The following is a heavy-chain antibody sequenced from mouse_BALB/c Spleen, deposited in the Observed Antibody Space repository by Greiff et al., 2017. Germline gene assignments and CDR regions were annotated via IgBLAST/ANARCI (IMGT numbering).Heavy chain of an antibody. CDR1: GFTFSDYY. D-gene: IGHD2-14*01. CDR2: ISDGGSYT. Sequence: EVQLVESGGGLVKPGGSLKLSCAASGFTFSDYYMYWVRQTPEKRLEWVATISDGGSYTYYPDSVKGRFTISRDNAKNNLYLQMSSLKSEDTAMYYCARGEVRRYFDDWGQGTTLTVSS. CDR3: ARGEVRRYFDD. V-gene: IGHV5-4*02. J-gene: IGHJ2*01.